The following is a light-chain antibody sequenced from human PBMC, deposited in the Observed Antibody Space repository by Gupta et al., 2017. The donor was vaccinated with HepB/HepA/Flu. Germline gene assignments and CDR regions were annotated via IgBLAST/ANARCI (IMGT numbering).Light chain of an antibody. CDR2: AAS. CDR1: QGISNY. J-gene: IGKJ1*01. CDR3: QNENWPHPERT. V-gene: IGKV1-27*01. Sequence: DIQMTQSPSSLSASVGDRVTITCRASQGISNYLAWHQKKPGKGPHLLIYAASTLQAGCTSRCSGSGHGTDIXLTISSXQPEDVAPYYSQNENWPHPERTFGXGTKLEIK.